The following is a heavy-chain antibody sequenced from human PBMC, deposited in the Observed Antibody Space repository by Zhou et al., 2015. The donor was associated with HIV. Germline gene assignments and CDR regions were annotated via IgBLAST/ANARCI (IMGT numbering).Heavy chain of an antibody. CDR3: ARRYNTSPFDY. Sequence: QAQLVQSGAEVKKPGASVKVSCKASGYNFSGYYMHWVRQAPGQGLEWMGWIHPNTGVTTYARKFHGRVTMTRDTSITXAYMELSSLTSDDTAIYYCARRYNTSPFDYWGQGTLVTVSS. D-gene: IGHD5-12*01. CDR2: IHPNTGVT. J-gene: IGHJ4*02. CDR1: GYNFSGYY. V-gene: IGHV1-2*02.